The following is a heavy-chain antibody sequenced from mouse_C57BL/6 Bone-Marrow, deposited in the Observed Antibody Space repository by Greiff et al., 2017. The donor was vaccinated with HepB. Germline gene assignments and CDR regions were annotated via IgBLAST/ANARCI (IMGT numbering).Heavy chain of an antibody. CDR2: IYPGSGST. V-gene: IGHV1-55*01. J-gene: IGHJ1*03. CDR3: ARCYYGSSSYWYFDV. Sequence: QVQLQHPGAELVKPGASVKMSCKASGYTFTSYWITWVKQRPGQGLEWIGDIYPGSGSTNYNEKFKSKATLTVDTSSSTAYMQLSSLTSEDSAVYYCARCYYGSSSYWYFDVWGTGTTVTVSS. D-gene: IGHD1-1*01. CDR1: GYTFTSYW.